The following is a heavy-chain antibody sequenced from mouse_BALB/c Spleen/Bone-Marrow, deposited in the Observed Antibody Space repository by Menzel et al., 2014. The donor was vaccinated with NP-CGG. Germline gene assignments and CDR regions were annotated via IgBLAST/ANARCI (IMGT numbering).Heavy chain of an antibody. J-gene: IGHJ2*01. V-gene: IGHV1-9*01. CDR2: ILPGSDNT. CDR3: ARGNPFDF. Sequence: LVESGGELMKPGASVKISCRATGYTFXNYWIQWVKQRPGHGPEWIGEILPGSDNTNYNEKFKGKATFTADTSSNTAYMQLSSLTSEDSAVYYCARGNPFDFWGQGTTLTVSS. CDR1: GYTFXNYW.